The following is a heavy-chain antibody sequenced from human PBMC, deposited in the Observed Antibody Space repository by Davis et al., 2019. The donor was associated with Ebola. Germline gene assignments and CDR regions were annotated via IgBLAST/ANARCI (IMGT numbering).Heavy chain of an antibody. D-gene: IGHD1-26*01. CDR1: GYTFTTYY. Sequence: AASVKVSCKASGYTFTTYYIHWVRQAPGQGLEWMGIISVSSGDTSYAPKFQGRVTMTTDTSTSTAYMELRSLRSDDTAVYFCARTSIVGTTTTASDIWGQGTKVTVSS. CDR3: ARTSIVGTTTTASDI. J-gene: IGHJ3*02. V-gene: IGHV1-46*01. CDR2: ISVSSGDT.